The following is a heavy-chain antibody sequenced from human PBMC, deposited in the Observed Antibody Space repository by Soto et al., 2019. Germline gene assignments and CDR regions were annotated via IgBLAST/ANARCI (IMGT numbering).Heavy chain of an antibody. D-gene: IGHD2-15*01. CDR2: ISGENGNT. J-gene: IGHJ2*01. V-gene: IGHV1-18*01. CDR3: ARCYCSVGSCYACWHFDL. CDR1: GYTFNNYA. Sequence: QVQLVQSGAEVKKPGASVKLSCKASGYTFNNYAISWVRQAPGQGLEWMGWISGENGNTDHGDNFQDRVTMTTDASTNTAYMALRSLRSDDTALYYCARCYCSVGSCYACWHFDLWGRGTLVTVSS.